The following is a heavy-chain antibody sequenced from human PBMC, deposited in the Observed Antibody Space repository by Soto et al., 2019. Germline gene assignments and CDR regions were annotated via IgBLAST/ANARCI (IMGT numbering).Heavy chain of an antibody. V-gene: IGHV4-39*01. Sequence: QLQLQESGPGLVKPSETLSLTCTVSGGSISRSSYFWGWIRQPPGKGLEWIGSIYYSGNTYYNASLXSXVXIXXDTSKNQSSLKLSSVTAADTAVYYCATLWFGEGDYWGQGTLVTVSS. D-gene: IGHD3-10*01. CDR1: GGSISRSSYF. J-gene: IGHJ4*02. CDR3: ATLWFGEGDY. CDR2: IYYSGNT.